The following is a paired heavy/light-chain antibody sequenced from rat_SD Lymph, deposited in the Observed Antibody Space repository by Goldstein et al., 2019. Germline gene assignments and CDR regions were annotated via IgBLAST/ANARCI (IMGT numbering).Heavy chain of an antibody. D-gene: IGHD5-1*01. V-gene: IGHV5S10*01. Sequence: EVQLVESGGGLVQPGRSLKLSCAASGFTFSDYNMAWVRQAPKKGLEWVATIIYDGSRTYYRDSVKGRFTISRDNAKSTLYLQMDSLRSEETATYYCATQDWAFNWFAYWGQGTLVTVSS. J-gene: IGHJ3*01. CDR3: ATQDWAFNWFAY. CDR2: IIYDGSRT. CDR1: GFTFSDYN.
Light chain of an antibody. J-gene: IGKJ5*01. V-gene: IGKV16S1*01. CDR1: KSISNN. CDR2: SGS. Sequence: DVQMTQSPSYLAASPGESVSISCKASKSISNNLAWYQEKPGKANKLLIHSGSTLQSGTPSRFSGSGSGTDFTLTIRSLEFEDFAVYYCQQYNEYPLTFGSGTKLEIK. CDR3: QQYNEYPLT.